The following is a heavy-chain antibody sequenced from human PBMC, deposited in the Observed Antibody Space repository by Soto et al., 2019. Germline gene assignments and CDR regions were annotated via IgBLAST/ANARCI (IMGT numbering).Heavy chain of an antibody. CDR1: GFTFSSYS. D-gene: IGHD6-6*01. V-gene: IGHV3-21*01. CDR2: ISSSSSYI. J-gene: IGHJ4*02. Sequence: VGSLRLSCAASGFTFSSYSMNWVSQAPGKGLEWVSSISSSSSYIYYADSVKGRFTISRDNAKNSLYLQMNSLRAEDTAVYYCARGRIAARRSYWGQGTLVTVSS. CDR3: ARGRIAARRSY.